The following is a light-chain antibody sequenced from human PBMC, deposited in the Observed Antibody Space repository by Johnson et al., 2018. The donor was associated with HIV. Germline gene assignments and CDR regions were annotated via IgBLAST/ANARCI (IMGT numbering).Light chain of an antibody. V-gene: IGLV1-51*02. Sequence: QSVLTQPPSVSAAPGQKVTISCSGTKSNIGNNYVSWYQQFPGTAPKLLIYENNKRSSGTPDRFSGSKSGTSATLGITGLQTGDEADYYCGTWDSSLSSYVFGTGTKVTVL. CDR3: GTWDSSLSSYV. CDR1: KSNIGNNY. J-gene: IGLJ1*01. CDR2: ENN.